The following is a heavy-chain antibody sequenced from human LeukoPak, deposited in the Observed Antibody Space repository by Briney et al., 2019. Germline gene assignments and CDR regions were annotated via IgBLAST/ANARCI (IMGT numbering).Heavy chain of an antibody. D-gene: IGHD3-10*01. V-gene: IGHV3-23*01. J-gene: IGHJ4*02. Sequence: GGSLRLSCAASGFTFSSYAMSWVRQAPGKGLEWVSAISGSGGNTYYADSVKGRFTISRDNSKNTLYLQMNSLRAEDTAVYYCAKYDYGSGSSPQDYWGQGTLVTVSS. CDR2: ISGSGGNT. CDR1: GFTFSSYA. CDR3: AKYDYGSGSSPQDY.